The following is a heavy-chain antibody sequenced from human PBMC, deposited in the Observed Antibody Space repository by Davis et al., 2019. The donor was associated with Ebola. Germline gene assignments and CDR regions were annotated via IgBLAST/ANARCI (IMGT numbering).Heavy chain of an antibody. D-gene: IGHD6-13*01. Sequence: MPSETLSLTCTVPGGSIISSSSYWGWIRQPPRKGLEWIGSIYYSGITYYNPSLKSRVTISVDTSKNQFSLKLSSVTAADTAVYYCARYPAIAAAGTGYYYGMDVWGKGTTVTVSS. CDR1: GGSIISSSSY. J-gene: IGHJ6*04. CDR2: IYYSGIT. V-gene: IGHV4-39*01. CDR3: ARYPAIAAAGTGYYYGMDV.